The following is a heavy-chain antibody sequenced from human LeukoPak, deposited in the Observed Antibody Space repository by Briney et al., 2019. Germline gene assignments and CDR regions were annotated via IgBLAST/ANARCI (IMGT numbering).Heavy chain of an antibody. CDR1: GAAISSYF. D-gene: IGHD1-1*01. CDR3: ARVSSGTGTTSLHYFDY. J-gene: IGHJ4*02. Sequence: SETLSLTCTFSGAAISSYFWSWIRQPAGRGMEWIGRIYTSGSTNYNPSLKSRVTMSVDTSKNQFSLKLSSVTAADTAVYYCARVSSGTGTTSLHYFDYWGQGTLVTVSS. CDR2: IYTSGST. V-gene: IGHV4-4*07.